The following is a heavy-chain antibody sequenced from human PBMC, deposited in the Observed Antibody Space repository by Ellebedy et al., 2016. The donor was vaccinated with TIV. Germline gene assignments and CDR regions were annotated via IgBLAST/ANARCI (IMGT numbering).Heavy chain of an antibody. CDR2: MSSSWNT. V-gene: IGHV4-59*12. CDR3: ASTEYLGFWGY. CDR1: GGSISSYY. Sequence: MPSETLSLTCIVSGGSISSYYWSWIRQPPGKGLEWIGYMSSSWNTNYNPALTSRVTTSIDTSKNQFSLRLSFVTAADTAVYDCASTEYLGFWGYWGQGTLVTVSS. D-gene: IGHD3-16*01. J-gene: IGHJ4*02.